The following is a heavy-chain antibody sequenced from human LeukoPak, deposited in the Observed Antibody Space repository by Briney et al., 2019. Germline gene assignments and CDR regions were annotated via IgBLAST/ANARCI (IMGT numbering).Heavy chain of an antibody. CDR2: ISYDGSNK. CDR1: GFTFSSYA. CDR3: ARSLGYCSGGSCHTVGLDY. Sequence: GGSLRLSCAASGFTFSSYAMHWVRQAPGKGLEWVAVISYDGSNKYYADSVKGRFTISRDNSKNTLYLQMNSLRAEDTAVYYCARSLGYCSGGSCHTVGLDYWAREPWSPSPQ. J-gene: IGHJ4*02. V-gene: IGHV3-30*04. D-gene: IGHD2-15*01.